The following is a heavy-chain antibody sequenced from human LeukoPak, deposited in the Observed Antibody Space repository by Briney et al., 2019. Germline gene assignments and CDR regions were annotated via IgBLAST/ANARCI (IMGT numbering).Heavy chain of an antibody. V-gene: IGHV4-4*07. Sequence: SETLSLTCTVSGGSISSYYWRWIRQPAGKGLQWIGRIYTSGSTNYNPPLKSRVTMSVDTSKNQFSLKLSPVTAADTAVYYCARANYDILTGYPLPIFDYWGQGTLVTVSS. CDR3: ARANYDILTGYPLPIFDY. D-gene: IGHD3-9*01. CDR1: GGSISSYY. CDR2: IYTSGST. J-gene: IGHJ4*02.